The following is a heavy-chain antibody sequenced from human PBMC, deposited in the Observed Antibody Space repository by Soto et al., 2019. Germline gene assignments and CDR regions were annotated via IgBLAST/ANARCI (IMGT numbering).Heavy chain of an antibody. J-gene: IGHJ3*02. V-gene: IGHV3-21*01. Sequence: GGSLRLSCSASGFTFSSYSMNWVRQAPGKGLEWVSSISSSSSYIYYADSVKGRFTISRDNAKNSLYLQMNSLRAEDTAVYYCARRATVTTGDAFDIWGQGTMVTVSS. CDR3: ARRATVTTGDAFDI. CDR1: GFTFSSYS. CDR2: ISSSSSYI. D-gene: IGHD4-17*01.